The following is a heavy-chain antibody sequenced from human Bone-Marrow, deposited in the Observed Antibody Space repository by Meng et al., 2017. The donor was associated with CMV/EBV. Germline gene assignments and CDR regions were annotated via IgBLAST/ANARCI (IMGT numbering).Heavy chain of an antibody. CDR1: GGSFSGYY. D-gene: IGHD2-2*02. CDR2: ISSSSSYI. J-gene: IGHJ6*02. CDR3: ARDSIVVVPAAILGDHYYYYYGMDV. V-gene: IGHV3-21*01. Sequence: ETLSLTCAVYGGSFSGYYWSWIRQPPGKGLEWVSSISSSSSYIYYADSVKGRFTISRDNAKNSLYLQMNSLRAEDTAVYYCARDSIVVVPAAILGDHYYYYYGMDVWGQGTTVTVSS.